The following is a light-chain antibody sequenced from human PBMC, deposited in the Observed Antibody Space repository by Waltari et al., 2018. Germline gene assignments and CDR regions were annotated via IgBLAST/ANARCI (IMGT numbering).Light chain of an antibody. CDR2: DAS. Sequence: DIQMPQSPSSLSASVGDRVTITCRASQTINTHLNWYQQKQGKAPQLLIYDASTLGSGVPSRFSGSGSGTDFTLTISSLQPEDFATYYCQQTYNVPPITFGQGTRLDFK. J-gene: IGKJ5*01. CDR1: QTINTH. V-gene: IGKV1-39*01. CDR3: QQTYNVPPIT.